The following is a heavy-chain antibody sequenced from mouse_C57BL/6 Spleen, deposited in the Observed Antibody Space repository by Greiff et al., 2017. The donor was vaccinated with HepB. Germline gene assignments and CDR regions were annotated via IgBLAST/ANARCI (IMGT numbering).Heavy chain of an antibody. D-gene: IGHD2-4*01. CDR2: INPSTGGT. V-gene: IGHV1-42*01. CDR3: ARRRYDCDGFAY. Sequence: VQLQQSGPELVKPGASVKISCKASGYSFTGYYMNWVKQSPEKSLEWIGEINPSTGGTTYNQKFKAKATLTVDKSSSTAYMQLKSLTSEDSAVYYCARRRYDCDGFAYWGQGTLVTVSA. CDR1: GYSFTGYY. J-gene: IGHJ3*01.